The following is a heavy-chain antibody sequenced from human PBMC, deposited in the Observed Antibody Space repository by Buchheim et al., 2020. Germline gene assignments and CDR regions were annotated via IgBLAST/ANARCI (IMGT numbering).Heavy chain of an antibody. CDR1: GGSISSSSYY. D-gene: IGHD2-2*01. Sequence: QLQLQESGPGLVKPSETLSLTCTVSGGSISSSSYYWGWIRQPPGKGLEWIGRIYYSGSTYYNPSLKSRVTISVETSKNQFSLKLSSVTAADTAVYYCARQFDVVVPAAREGHWFDPWGQGTL. CDR2: IYYSGST. CDR3: ARQFDVVVPAAREGHWFDP. J-gene: IGHJ5*02. V-gene: IGHV4-39*01.